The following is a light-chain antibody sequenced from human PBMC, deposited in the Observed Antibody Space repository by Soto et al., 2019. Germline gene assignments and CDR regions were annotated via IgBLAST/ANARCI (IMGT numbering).Light chain of an antibody. CDR3: CSYAGSNYV. V-gene: IGLV2-11*02. J-gene: IGLJ1*01. Sequence: QSVLTQPRAVSGSPGQSVTISCTGTSRGVGRYNFVSWYHQDPGKAPKLMIYDVSKRPSGVPDRFSGSKSGNTASLTIFGLQAEDEADYYCCSYAGSNYVFGTGTKVTVL. CDR2: DVS. CDR1: SRGVGRYNF.